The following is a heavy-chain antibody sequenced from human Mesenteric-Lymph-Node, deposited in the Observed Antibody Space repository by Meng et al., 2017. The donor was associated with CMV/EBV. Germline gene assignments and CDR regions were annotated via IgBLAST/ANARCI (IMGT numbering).Heavy chain of an antibody. CDR2: INTNTGNP. J-gene: IGHJ4*02. Sequence: ASGYTFTSYAMNWVRQAPGQGLEWMGWINTNTGNPTYAQGFTGRFVFSLDTSVSTAYLQISSLKAEDTAVYYCARATTGDSSYYFDYWGQGTLVTVSS. V-gene: IGHV7-4-1*02. D-gene: IGHD7-27*01. CDR3: ARATTGDSSYYFDY. CDR1: GYTFTSYA.